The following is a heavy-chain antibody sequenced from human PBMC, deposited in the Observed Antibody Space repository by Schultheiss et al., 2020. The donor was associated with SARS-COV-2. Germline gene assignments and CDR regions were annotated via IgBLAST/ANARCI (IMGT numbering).Heavy chain of an antibody. CDR1: GGTFSSYA. V-gene: IGHV1-18*01. CDR3: ARDLSPRSYDFWSGYSN. Sequence: ASVKVSCKASGGTFSSYAISWVRQAPGQGLEWMGGINPNSGGTNYAQKLQGRVTMTTDTSTSTAYMELRSLRSDDTAVYYCARDLSPRSYDFWSGYSNWGQGTLVTVSS. D-gene: IGHD3-3*01. J-gene: IGHJ4*02. CDR2: INPNSGGT.